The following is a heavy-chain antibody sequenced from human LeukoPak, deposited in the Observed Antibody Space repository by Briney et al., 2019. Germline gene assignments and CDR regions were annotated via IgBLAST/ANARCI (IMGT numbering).Heavy chain of an antibody. Sequence: GGSLRLSCVASGFTFSSYSMNWVRQAPGKGLEWVSSISSSSTYIYYADPVKGRFTISRDNAKNSLYLQMNSLRAEDTAVYYCAKDWDYFDYWGQGTLVTVSS. CDR2: ISSSSTYI. V-gene: IGHV3-21*01. CDR3: AKDWDYFDY. CDR1: GFTFSSYS. D-gene: IGHD7-27*01. J-gene: IGHJ4*02.